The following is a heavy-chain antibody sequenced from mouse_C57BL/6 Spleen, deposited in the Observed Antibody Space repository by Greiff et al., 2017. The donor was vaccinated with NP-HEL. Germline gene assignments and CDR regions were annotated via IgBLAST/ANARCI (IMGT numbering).Heavy chain of an antibody. Sequence: QVQLKESGPGLVAPSQSLSITCTVSGFSLTSYGVHWVRQPPGKGLEWLVVIWSDGSTTYNSALKSRLSISKDNSKSQVFLKMNSLQTDDTAMYYCARHVDSSGYRAMDYWGQGTSVTVSS. D-gene: IGHD3-2*02. V-gene: IGHV2-6-1*01. CDR1: GFSLTSYG. J-gene: IGHJ4*01. CDR3: ARHVDSSGYRAMDY. CDR2: IWSDGST.